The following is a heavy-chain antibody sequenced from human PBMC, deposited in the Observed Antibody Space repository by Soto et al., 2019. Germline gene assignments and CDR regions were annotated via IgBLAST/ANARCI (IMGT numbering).Heavy chain of an antibody. CDR1: GGSISSGGYY. D-gene: IGHD2-2*01. J-gene: IGHJ5*02. Sequence: SETLSLTCTVSGGSISSGGYYWSWIRQHPGKGLEWIGYIYYSGSTYYNPSLKSRVTISVDTSKNQFSLKLSSVTAADTAVYYCAREGFYCSSTICYRWFDPWGQGTLVTVSS. CDR3: AREGFYCSSTICYRWFDP. CDR2: IYYSGST. V-gene: IGHV4-31*03.